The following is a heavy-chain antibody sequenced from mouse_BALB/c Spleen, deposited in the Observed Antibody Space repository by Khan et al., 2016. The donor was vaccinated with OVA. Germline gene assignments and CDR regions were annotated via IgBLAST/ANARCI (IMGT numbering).Heavy chain of an antibody. D-gene: IGHD1-1*01. CDR2: VSTGGGYT. CDR1: GFTFSTYG. V-gene: IGHV5-6*01. J-gene: IGHJ3*01. Sequence: EVELVESGGDLVKPGGSLKLSCAVSGFTFSTYGMSWVRQTLDKRLEWVATVSTGGGYTYYPDSVKGRFTISRDNAKNTLYLQMSGLKSEDTAMFYCTRLAYYYDGEGFAYWGQGTLVTVSA. CDR3: TRLAYYYDGEGFAY.